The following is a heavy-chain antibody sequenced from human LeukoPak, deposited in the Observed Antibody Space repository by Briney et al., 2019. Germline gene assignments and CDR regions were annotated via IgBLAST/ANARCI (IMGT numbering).Heavy chain of an antibody. CDR1: GYTFTGYY. V-gene: IGHV1-2*02. Sequence: ASVKVSCKASGYTFTGYYMHWVRQAPGQGLEWMGWINPNSGGTNYAQKFQGRVTMTRDTSISTAYMELSRLRSDDTAVYYCARDKWRVVLAVYYYYYYMDVWGKGTTVTVSS. CDR2: INPNSGGT. D-gene: IGHD2-2*01. CDR3: ARDKWRVVLAVYYYYYYMDV. J-gene: IGHJ6*03.